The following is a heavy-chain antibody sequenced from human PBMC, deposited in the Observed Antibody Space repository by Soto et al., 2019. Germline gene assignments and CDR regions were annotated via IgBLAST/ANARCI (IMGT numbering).Heavy chain of an antibody. J-gene: IGHJ4*02. Sequence: QVQLQESGPGLVKPSGTLSLTCAVSSGSISSSNWWSWVRQPPGKGLEWIGEIYHSGSTNYNPSLKSRVTISVDKSKNQFSLKLSSLTAADTVVYYCARRVYSSSFGYFDYWGQGTLVTVSS. CDR2: IYHSGST. D-gene: IGHD6-13*01. CDR3: ARRVYSSSFGYFDY. CDR1: SGSISSSNW. V-gene: IGHV4-4*02.